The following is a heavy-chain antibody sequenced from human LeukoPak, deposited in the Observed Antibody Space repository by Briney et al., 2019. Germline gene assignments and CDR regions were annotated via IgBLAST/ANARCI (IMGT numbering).Heavy chain of an antibody. J-gene: IGHJ4*02. CDR2: IRSKADGGTT. CDR3: STPQDYGDHTYLFDY. Sequence: GGSLRLSCAASGFTFSNAWMSWVRQAPGKGLEWVGRIRSKADGGTTDYAAPVKGRFTISRDDSKNTLYLQMNSLKTEDTAVYYCSTPQDYGDHTYLFDYWGQGTLVTVSS. V-gene: IGHV3-15*01. CDR1: GFTFSNAW. D-gene: IGHD4-17*01.